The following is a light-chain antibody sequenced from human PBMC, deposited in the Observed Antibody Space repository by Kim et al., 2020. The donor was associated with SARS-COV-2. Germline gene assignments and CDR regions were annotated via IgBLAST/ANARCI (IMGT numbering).Light chain of an antibody. V-gene: IGKV3-15*01. Sequence: SPGERATLSCRARQSVTNNLAWYQQRPGQAPRLLIYGASTRATGVPARFSGSGSGTEFTLTISSLQSEDFALYYCQQYNDWPPLTFGGGTKVEI. CDR2: GAS. CDR1: QSVTNN. J-gene: IGKJ4*01. CDR3: QQYNDWPPLT.